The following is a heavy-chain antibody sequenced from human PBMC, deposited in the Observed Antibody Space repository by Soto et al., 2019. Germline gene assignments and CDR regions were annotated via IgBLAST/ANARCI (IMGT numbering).Heavy chain of an antibody. V-gene: IGHV3-23*01. CDR2: ISGSGGST. CDR1: GFTFSSYA. Sequence: GGSLRLSCAASGFTFSSYAMSWVRQAPGKGLEWVSAISGSGGSTYYADSVKGRFTISRDNSKNTLYLQMNSLRAEDTAVYYCAKDQLGIAVAGTDWFDSWGQGTLVTVSS. D-gene: IGHD6-19*01. CDR3: AKDQLGIAVAGTDWFDS. J-gene: IGHJ5*01.